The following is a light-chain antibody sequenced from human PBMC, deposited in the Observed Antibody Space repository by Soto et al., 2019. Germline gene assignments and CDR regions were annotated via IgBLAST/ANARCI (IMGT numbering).Light chain of an antibody. V-gene: IGKV1-5*03. CDR3: QQYNTYPLT. Sequence: DIPMTQSPSTLSASVGDRVTITCRASQSLRRWLAWYQQKPGTAPKLLIHKASSLGDGVPSRFSGSESGTEFTLTISSLQPDDFATYYCQQYNTYPLTFGGGTKVELK. CDR1: QSLRRW. CDR2: KAS. J-gene: IGKJ4*01.